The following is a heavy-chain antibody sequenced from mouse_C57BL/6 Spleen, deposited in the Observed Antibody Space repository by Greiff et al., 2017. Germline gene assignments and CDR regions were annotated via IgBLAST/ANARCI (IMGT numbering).Heavy chain of an antibody. Sequence: VQRVESGPGLVQPSQSLSITCTVSGFSLTSYGVHWVRQSPGTGLEWLGVLWSGGSTDYNAAFISRLSVSKDNSKSQGFVKMNSLQADDTAIYYCARADSNYPYWYFDVWGTGTTVTVSS. J-gene: IGHJ1*03. D-gene: IGHD2-5*01. V-gene: IGHV2-2*01. CDR1: GFSLTSYG. CDR3: ARADSNYPYWYFDV. CDR2: LWSGGST.